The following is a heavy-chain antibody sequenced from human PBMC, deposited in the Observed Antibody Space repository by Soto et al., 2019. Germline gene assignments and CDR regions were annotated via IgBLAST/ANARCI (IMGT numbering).Heavy chain of an antibody. CDR3: ARRGCSYGYGYYYGMDV. CDR2: IYPGDSDT. D-gene: IGHD5-18*01. V-gene: IGHV5-51*01. Sequence: PGESLKISCKGSGYSFTSYWIGWVRQMPGKGLEWMGIIYPGDSDTRYSPSFQGQVTISADKSISTAYLQWSSLKASDTAMYYCARRGCSYGYGYYYGMDVWGQGTTVTVSS. CDR1: GYSFTSYW. J-gene: IGHJ6*02.